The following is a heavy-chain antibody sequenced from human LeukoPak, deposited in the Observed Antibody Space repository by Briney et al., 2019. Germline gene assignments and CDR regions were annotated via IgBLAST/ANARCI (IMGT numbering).Heavy chain of an antibody. CDR1: GYTFTSYG. Sequence: ASVKVSCKASGYTFTSYGISWVRQAPGQGLEWMGWISAYNGNTNYAQKLQGRVTMTRDMSTSTVYMELSSLRSEDTAVYYCARAIDGNYYDSSGYYYWGQGALVTVSS. CDR2: ISAYNGNT. D-gene: IGHD3-22*01. J-gene: IGHJ4*02. CDR3: ARAIDGNYYDSSGYYY. V-gene: IGHV1-18*01.